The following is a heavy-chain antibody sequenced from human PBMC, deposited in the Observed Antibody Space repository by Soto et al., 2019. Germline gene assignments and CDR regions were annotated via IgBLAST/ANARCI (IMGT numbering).Heavy chain of an antibody. CDR2: INPNSGGT. V-gene: IGHV1-2*04. Sequence: ASVKVSCKASGYTFTGYYMHWVRQAPGQGLEWMGWINPNSGGTNYAQKFQGWVTMTRDTSISTAYMELSRLRSDDTALYFCARATYNWNHEYWGQGTQVTVSS. CDR1: GYTFTGYY. D-gene: IGHD1-20*01. CDR3: ARATYNWNHEY. J-gene: IGHJ4*02.